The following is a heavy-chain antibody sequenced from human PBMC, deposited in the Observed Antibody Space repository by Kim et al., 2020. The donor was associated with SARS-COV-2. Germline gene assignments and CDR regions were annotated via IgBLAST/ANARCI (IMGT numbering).Heavy chain of an antibody. Sequence: SETLSLTCAVYGGSFSGYYWSWIRQPPGKGLEWIGEINHSGSTNYNPSLKSRVTISVDTSKNQFSLKLSSVTAADTAVYYCARSGYRMVRGVIWGGGYYYYGMDVWGQGTTVTVSS. CDR2: INHSGST. CDR3: ARSGYRMVRGVIWGGGYYYYGMDV. J-gene: IGHJ6*02. V-gene: IGHV4-34*01. D-gene: IGHD3-10*01. CDR1: GGSFSGYY.